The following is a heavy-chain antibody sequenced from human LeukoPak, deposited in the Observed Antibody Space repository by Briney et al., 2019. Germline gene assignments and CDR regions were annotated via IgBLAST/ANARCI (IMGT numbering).Heavy chain of an antibody. D-gene: IGHD6-13*01. CDR1: GGSISSYY. CDR3: ARAHLLAAAGTNWFDP. J-gene: IGHJ5*02. CDR2: IYTSGST. V-gene: IGHV4-4*07. Sequence: SETLSLTCTVSGGSISSYYWSWIRQPAGKGLEWIGRIYTSGSTNYNPSLKSRVTISVDTSKNQFSLKLSSVTAADTAVYYCARAHLLAAAGTNWFDPWGQGTLVTVSS.